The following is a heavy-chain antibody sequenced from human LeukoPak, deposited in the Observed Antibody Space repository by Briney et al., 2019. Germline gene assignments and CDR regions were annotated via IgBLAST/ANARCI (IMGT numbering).Heavy chain of an antibody. CDR1: GFSLSTSGMC. CDR3: ARDYYDSSGYGRAFDI. D-gene: IGHD3-22*01. CDR2: IDWDDDK. Sequence: SGPTLVNPTQTLTLTCTFSGFSLSTSGMCVSWIRQPPGKALAWLARIDWDDDKYYSTSLKTRLTISKDTSKNQVVLTMTNMDPVDTATYYCARDYYDSSGYGRAFDIWGQGTMVTVSS. J-gene: IGHJ3*02. V-gene: IGHV2-70*11.